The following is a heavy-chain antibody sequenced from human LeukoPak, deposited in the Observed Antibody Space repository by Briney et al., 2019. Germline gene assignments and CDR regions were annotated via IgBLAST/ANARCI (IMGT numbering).Heavy chain of an antibody. V-gene: IGHV1-69*05. CDR1: RGTFSSYA. Sequence: ASVRVSCKASRGTFSSYAISRVRQAPGQGLEWMGGIIPIFGTANYAQKFQGRVTITTDESTSTAYMELRSLRSEDTAVYYCARSNDFWSGVRFDPWGQGTLVTVSS. CDR3: ARSNDFWSGVRFDP. CDR2: IIPIFGTA. D-gene: IGHD3-3*01. J-gene: IGHJ5*02.